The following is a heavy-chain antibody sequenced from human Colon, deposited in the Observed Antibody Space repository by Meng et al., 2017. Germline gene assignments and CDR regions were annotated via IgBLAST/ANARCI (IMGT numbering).Heavy chain of an antibody. CDR2: IFPADSDT. D-gene: IGHD4/OR15-4a*01. CDR1: GYSFSSYW. V-gene: IGHV5-51*01. J-gene: IGHJ4*02. CDR3: ARLRDYGDDRAFAY. Sequence: GESLKISWKGSGYSFSSYWIGWVRQMPGKGPEWMGNIFPADSDTRYSPSFQGQVTISVDKSISTAYLQWSSLEASDSAIYYCARLRDYGDDRAFAYWGPGTLVTFSS.